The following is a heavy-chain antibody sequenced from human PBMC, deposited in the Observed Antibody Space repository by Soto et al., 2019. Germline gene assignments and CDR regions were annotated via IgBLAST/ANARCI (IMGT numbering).Heavy chain of an antibody. Sequence: EVQLLESGGGLVQPGGSLRLSCAASGFTFSGYAMSWVRQAPGKGLEWVSAIGSGSPFYADSVKGRFTISRDNANGMLYPQMNSLGADDTAVYFCAQDLGSSWYHYNSFAPGGQGTLVTVSS. V-gene: IGHV3-23*01. D-gene: IGHD6-13*01. CDR1: GFTFSGYA. CDR2: IGSGSP. CDR3: AQDLGSSWYHYNSFAP. J-gene: IGHJ5*02.